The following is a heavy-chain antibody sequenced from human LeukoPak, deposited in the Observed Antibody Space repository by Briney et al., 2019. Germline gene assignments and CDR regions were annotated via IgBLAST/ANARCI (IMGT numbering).Heavy chain of an antibody. D-gene: IGHD6-19*01. Sequence: GGSLRLSCAASGITFSRYWMTWVRQAPGKGPEWVATIKQDGSEKYYVDSVKGRFTISRDNTKNSLYLQVNTLRAEDTAMYYCARGGQSSSWFWIDWGQGTQVTVSS. V-gene: IGHV3-7*01. J-gene: IGHJ4*02. CDR2: IKQDGSEK. CDR3: ARGGQSSSWFWID. CDR1: GITFSRYW.